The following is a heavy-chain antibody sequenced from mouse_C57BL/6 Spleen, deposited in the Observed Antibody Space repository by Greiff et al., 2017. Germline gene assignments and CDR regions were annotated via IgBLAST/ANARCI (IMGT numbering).Heavy chain of an antibody. Sequence: LVESGPELVKPGASVKISCKASGYAFSSSWMNWVKQRPGKGLEWIGRIYPGDGDTNYNGKFKGKATLTADKSSSTAYMQLSSLTSEHSAVSSCARRGYDYDDCHWYFDDWGTGTTVTVAS. D-gene: IGHD2-4*01. J-gene: IGHJ1*03. CDR2: IYPGDGDT. V-gene: IGHV1-82*01. CDR3: ARRGYDYDDCHWYFDD. CDR1: GYAFSSSW.